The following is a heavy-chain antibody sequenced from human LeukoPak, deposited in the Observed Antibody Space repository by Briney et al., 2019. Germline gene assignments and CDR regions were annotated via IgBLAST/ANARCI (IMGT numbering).Heavy chain of an antibody. D-gene: IGHD1-26*01. V-gene: IGHV3-7*01. J-gene: IGHJ6*03. Sequence: GGSLRLSCAASGFTFNSYWMSWVRQAPGKGLEWVANIKQDGSEKYYVDSVKGRFTISRDNAKNSLYLQMNSLRAEDTAVYYCARDQTKWEPLRRRDYYYMDVWGKGTTVTVSS. CDR2: IKQDGSEK. CDR1: GFTFNSYW. CDR3: ARDQTKWEPLRRRDYYYMDV.